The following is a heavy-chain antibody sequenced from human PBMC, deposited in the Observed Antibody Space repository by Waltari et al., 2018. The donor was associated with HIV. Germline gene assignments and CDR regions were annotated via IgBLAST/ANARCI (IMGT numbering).Heavy chain of an antibody. V-gene: IGHV4-59*01. CDR3: ARGPWTPRDNSFSFDS. CDR1: GGSISSYY. Sequence: QVQLQESGPGLVKPSETLSLTCLVSGGSISSYYWSWIRQPPGKGLEWIAYIYYSGSINYNPSFNSRVTVSVDTSKNQFSLKLTSVTAADSAVYYCARGPWTPRDNSFSFDSWGQGTLVTVSS. D-gene: IGHD1-20*01. J-gene: IGHJ4*02. CDR2: IYYSGSI.